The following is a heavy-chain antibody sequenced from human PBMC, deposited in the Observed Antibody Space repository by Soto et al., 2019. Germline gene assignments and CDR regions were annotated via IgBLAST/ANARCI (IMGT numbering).Heavy chain of an antibody. J-gene: IGHJ4*02. V-gene: IGHV3-30-3*01. CDR3: ARESEDLSSNFDY. CDR1: GFAFSSYA. Sequence: GGSLRLSCAVSGFAFSSYAMHWVRQAPGQGLEWVSTISYDTTKEYYADSVKGRFTVSRDNAKNSVYLEMNSLSAEDTAVYYCARESEDLSSNFDYWGQGTLVTVSS. CDR2: ISYDTTKE.